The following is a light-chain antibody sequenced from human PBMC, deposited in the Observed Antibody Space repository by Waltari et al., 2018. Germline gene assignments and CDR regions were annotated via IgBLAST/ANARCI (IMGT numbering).Light chain of an antibody. CDR1: QSISSY. Sequence: DIQMTQSPSSLSASVGDRVTITCRASQSISSYLNWYKQKPGKAPKLLIYAASSLQSGVPSRFSGSGSGTDFTLTISRLQPEDFATYYCQQSYSTPHTFGPGTKVDIK. V-gene: IGKV1-39*01. CDR3: QQSYSTPHT. CDR2: AAS. J-gene: IGKJ3*01.